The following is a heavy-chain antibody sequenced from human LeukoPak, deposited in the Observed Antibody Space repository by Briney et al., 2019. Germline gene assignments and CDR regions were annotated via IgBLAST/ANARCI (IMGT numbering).Heavy chain of an antibody. Sequence: ASVEVSCKASGYTFTGYYMHWVRQAPGQGLEWMGWINPNSGGTNYAQKFQGRVTMTRDTSISTAYMELSRLRSDDTAVYYCARVLWFGELLEPREQNWFDPWGQGTLVTVSS. V-gene: IGHV1-2*02. CDR2: INPNSGGT. J-gene: IGHJ5*02. D-gene: IGHD3-10*01. CDR1: GYTFTGYY. CDR3: ARVLWFGELLEPREQNWFDP.